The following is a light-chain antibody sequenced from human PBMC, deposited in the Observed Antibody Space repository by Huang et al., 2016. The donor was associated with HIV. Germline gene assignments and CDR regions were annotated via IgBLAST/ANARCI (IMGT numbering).Light chain of an antibody. CDR1: QSLLDSDVRNTY. Sequence: DIVMTQTPLSLPVTPGEPASISCRSSQSLLDSDVRNTYLYWYLQKPGQSPQVLIHTLSFRASGCPDRFSGSVSGTDFTLKISRVEAEDVGVYYCMQRKAFPLTFGGGTKVEIK. V-gene: IGKV2-40*01. CDR2: TLS. CDR3: MQRKAFPLT. J-gene: IGKJ4*01.